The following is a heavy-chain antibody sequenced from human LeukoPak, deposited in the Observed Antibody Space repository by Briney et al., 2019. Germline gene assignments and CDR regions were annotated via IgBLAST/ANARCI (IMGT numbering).Heavy chain of an antibody. V-gene: IGHV3-23*01. Sequence: QSGGTLRLSCAASGFTFSSYGMSWVRQAPGKGLEWVSAISGSGGSTYYADSVKGRFTISRDNSKNTLYLQMNSLRAEDTAVYYCAKDLGPRYDYVWGSYRLNDWGQGTLVTVSS. CDR1: GFTFSSYG. CDR3: AKDLGPRYDYVWGSYRLND. CDR2: ISGSGGST. J-gene: IGHJ4*02. D-gene: IGHD3-16*02.